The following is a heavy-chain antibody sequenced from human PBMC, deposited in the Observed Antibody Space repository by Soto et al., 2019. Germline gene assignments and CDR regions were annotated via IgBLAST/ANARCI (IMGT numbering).Heavy chain of an antibody. Sequence: PGGSLRLSCAASGFTFSTYNMNWVRQAPGKGLEWVSYIGSGSITIYYADSVKGRFTISRDNAKNSLYLQMNSLRPEDTAVYYCARKASGSGYYYMDVWALGTTDTVSS. CDR3: ARKASGSGYYYMDV. V-gene: IGHV3-48*01. CDR1: GFTFSTYN. J-gene: IGHJ6*03. CDR2: IGSGSITI. D-gene: IGHD6-25*01.